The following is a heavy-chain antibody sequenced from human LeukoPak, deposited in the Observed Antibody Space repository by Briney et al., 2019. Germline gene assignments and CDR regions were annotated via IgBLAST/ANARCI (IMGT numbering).Heavy chain of an antibody. Sequence: GGSLRLSCVGSGFTFSNYAMTWVRQGPGKGLEWVSTISSSGDGTFYADSVKGRFTVSRDISKNTLYLQMNSLRAEDTAVYSCAQAPPYKHGFDYWGQGTLVTVSS. CDR1: GFTFSNYA. CDR2: ISSSGDGT. D-gene: IGHD1-1*01. J-gene: IGHJ4*02. V-gene: IGHV3-23*01. CDR3: AQAPPYKHGFDY.